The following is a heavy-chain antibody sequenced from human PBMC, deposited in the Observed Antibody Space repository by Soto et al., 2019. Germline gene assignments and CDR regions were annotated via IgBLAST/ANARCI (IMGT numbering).Heavy chain of an antibody. Sequence: QVQLVQSGAEVKKPGASVKVSCKASGYTFTSYYMHWVRQAPGQGLEWMGIINPSGGSTSYAQKFQGRVTXTRDTSTSTVYMELSSLRSEDTAVYYCARQARYCTNGVCSAYGMDVWGQGTTVTVSS. V-gene: IGHV1-46*01. CDR3: ARQARYCTNGVCSAYGMDV. CDR1: GYTFTSYY. J-gene: IGHJ6*02. CDR2: INPSGGST. D-gene: IGHD2-8*01.